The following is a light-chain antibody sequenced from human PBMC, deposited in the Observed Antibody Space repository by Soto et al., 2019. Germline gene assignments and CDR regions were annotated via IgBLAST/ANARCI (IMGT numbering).Light chain of an antibody. CDR2: EVS. CDR3: SSFTSSTTLV. J-gene: IGLJ2*01. CDR1: SSDVGAYNY. V-gene: IGLV2-14*01. Sequence: QSALTQPASVSGSPGQSITISCTGTSSDVGAYNYVSWYQQHPGKAPKLMIYEVSNRPSGLSNRFSGSKSGNTASLTISGLQAEDEADYYCSSFTSSTTLVFGGGTKLTVL.